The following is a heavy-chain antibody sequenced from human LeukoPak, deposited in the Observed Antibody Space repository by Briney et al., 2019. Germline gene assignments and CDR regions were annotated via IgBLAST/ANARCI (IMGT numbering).Heavy chain of an antibody. D-gene: IGHD3-3*01. CDR2: IYPGDSDT. Sequence: GESLKTSCKGCGYSFSDYWIGWVRQLPGKGLEWMGIIYPGDSDTRYSPSFQGQVTISADKSITTAYLQWSSLKASDTAMYYCERHAFGFDYWGQGTLLTVSS. CDR1: GYSFSDYW. CDR3: ERHAFGFDY. J-gene: IGHJ4*02. V-gene: IGHV5-51*01.